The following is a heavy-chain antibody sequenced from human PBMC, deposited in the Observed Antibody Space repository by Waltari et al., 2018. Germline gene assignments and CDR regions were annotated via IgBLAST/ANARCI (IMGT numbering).Heavy chain of an antibody. V-gene: IGHV4-59*11. D-gene: IGHD3-10*01. Sequence: QVQLQESGPGLVKPSETLSLTCTVPGCSISIHYLCWVRQPPGKGMGWIGYSYYRWSTNYNASLKSRVTISVDTSKDQVSLMLSSVTAADAAVYYCARDRGTGEDYWGQGTLVTVSS. CDR3: ARDRGTGEDY. J-gene: IGHJ4*02. CDR1: GCSISIHY. CDR2: SYYRWST.